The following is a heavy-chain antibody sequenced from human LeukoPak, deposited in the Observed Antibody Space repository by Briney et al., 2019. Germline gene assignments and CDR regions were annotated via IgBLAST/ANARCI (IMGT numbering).Heavy chain of an antibody. CDR2: INHSGST. Sequence: SETLSLTCAVYGGSFSGYYWSWIRQPPGKGLEWIGEINHSGSTNYNPSLKSRVTISVDTSKNQFSLKLSSVTAADTAVYYCARHRITMVRGARGGWFDPWGQGTLVTVSS. V-gene: IGHV4-34*01. J-gene: IGHJ5*02. D-gene: IGHD3-10*01. CDR1: GGSFSGYY. CDR3: ARHRITMVRGARGGWFDP.